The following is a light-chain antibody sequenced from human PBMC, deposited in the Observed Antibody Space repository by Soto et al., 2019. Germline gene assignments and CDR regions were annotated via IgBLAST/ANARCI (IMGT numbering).Light chain of an antibody. CDR2: DAS. CDR1: QSINTW. Sequence: DIQMTHSPSTLSASVGDRVTITCRASQSINTWLAWHQQKPGRAPKLLIYDASTLESGVPSRFSGSGSGTEFTLNISSLQPDDFATYYCQQSYSTYPITFGQGTRLEIK. CDR3: QQSYSTYPIT. V-gene: IGKV1-5*01. J-gene: IGKJ5*01.